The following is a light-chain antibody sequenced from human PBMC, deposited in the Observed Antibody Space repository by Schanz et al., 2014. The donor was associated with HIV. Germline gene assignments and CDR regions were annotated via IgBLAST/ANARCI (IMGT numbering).Light chain of an antibody. J-gene: IGLJ2*01. CDR2: KDS. CDR1: SSNIGSYS. CDR3: QSYDSSLSGSVV. V-gene: IGLV1-47*01. Sequence: QSVLTQPPSASGTPGQRVSISCSGSSSNIGSYSVYWYQQFPGTAPKLLIYKDSRRPSGVPDRFSGSKSGNSASLAISGLQAEDEADYYCQSYDSSLSGSVVFGGGTKLTVL.